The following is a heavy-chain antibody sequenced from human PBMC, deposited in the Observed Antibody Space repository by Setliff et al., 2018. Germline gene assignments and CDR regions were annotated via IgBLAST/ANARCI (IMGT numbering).Heavy chain of an antibody. V-gene: IGHV3-74*01. CDR2: ANADGSTT. Sequence: PGGSLRLSCAASGFTFSSYWMYWVRQDPGKGLVWVSRANADGSTTTYADSVKGRFTISRDNAKNTLYLQMNSLRAEDTAVYYCARLYHSSGWHKEAFDIWGHGTMVT. CDR1: GFTFSSYW. D-gene: IGHD6-19*01. CDR3: ARLYHSSGWHKEAFDI. J-gene: IGHJ3*02.